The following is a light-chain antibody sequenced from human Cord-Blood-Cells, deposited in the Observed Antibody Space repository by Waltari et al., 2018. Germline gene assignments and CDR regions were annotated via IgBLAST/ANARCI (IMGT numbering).Light chain of an antibody. CDR2: VVS. V-gene: IGLV2-14*01. CDR3: SSYTSSSTVV. CDR1: SSDVGGYTS. J-gene: IGLJ2*01. Sequence: QSALTQPASVSGSPGQSITISCTGTSSDVGGYTSVSWYQKHPGKAPKLRIYVVSNRPSGVSNRFSGSKSGNTASLTISGLQAEDEADYYCSSYTSSSTVVFGGGTKLTVL.